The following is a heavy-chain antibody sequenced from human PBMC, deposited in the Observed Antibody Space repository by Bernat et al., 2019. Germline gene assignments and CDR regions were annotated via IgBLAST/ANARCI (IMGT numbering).Heavy chain of an antibody. Sequence: QVQLVVSGGGVVQPGRSLRLSCAASGFIFSSYAIHWVRQAPGKGLEWVTVISYDGSNKYYADYVKGRFTISRDNSKNTLCLQMNSLRAEDTAMYYCARAHSGGHYYYMDVWGKGTTVTVSS. CDR2: ISYDGSNK. CDR1: GFIFSSYA. J-gene: IGHJ6*03. D-gene: IGHD3-10*01. V-gene: IGHV3-30*07. CDR3: ARAHSGGHYYYMDV.